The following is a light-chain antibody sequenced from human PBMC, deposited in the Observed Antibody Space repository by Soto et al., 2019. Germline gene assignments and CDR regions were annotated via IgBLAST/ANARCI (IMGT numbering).Light chain of an antibody. J-gene: IGKJ3*01. CDR2: GAS. CDR3: QQYNNGPPFS. CDR1: QSVSSN. Sequence: EIVMTQSPATLSVSPGERATLSCRASQSVSSNLAWYQQKPGQAPRLLIYGASTRATGIPARFSGSGSGTAFTLTTSSQQSEDFAIYYCQQYNNGPPFSSGSATTWDI. V-gene: IGKV3-15*01.